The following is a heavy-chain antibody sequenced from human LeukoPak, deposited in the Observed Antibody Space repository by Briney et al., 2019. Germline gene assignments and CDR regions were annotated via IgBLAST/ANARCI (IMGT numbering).Heavy chain of an antibody. D-gene: IGHD3-22*01. Sequence: EASVKVSLKASGFTFTSSAVQWVRQARGQRLEWIGWIVVGSGNTNYAQKFQKRVTFTRDMSTSTAYMELNSLRSEDTAVYYCAADPYYNDKNGYSNWFDPWGQGILVTASS. J-gene: IGHJ5*02. CDR1: GFTFTSSA. CDR3: AADPYYNDKNGYSNWFDP. V-gene: IGHV1-58*01. CDR2: IVVGSGNT.